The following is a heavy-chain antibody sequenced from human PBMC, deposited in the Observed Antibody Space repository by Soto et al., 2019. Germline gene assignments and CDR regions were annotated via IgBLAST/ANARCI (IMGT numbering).Heavy chain of an antibody. V-gene: IGHV5-51*01. CDR2: IYPSDSDT. J-gene: IGHJ4*02. CDR1: GYNFAGYW. D-gene: IGHD3-3*01. Sequence: XESLKISCKGSGYNFAGYWIALVRQMPGKGLELMGIIYPSDSDTRYRPSFQGQVTISADKSISSAYLQWSSLRASDTAMYYCARGGVSTRTFDYWGQGTPVTV. CDR3: ARGGVSTRTFDY.